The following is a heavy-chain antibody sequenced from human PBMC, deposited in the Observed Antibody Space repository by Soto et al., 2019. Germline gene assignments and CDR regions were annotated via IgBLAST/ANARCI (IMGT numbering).Heavy chain of an antibody. CDR2: ISGSGGST. CDR1: GFTFSSYA. V-gene: IGHV3-23*01. CDR3: AASIAARPFWFDP. J-gene: IGHJ5*02. D-gene: IGHD6-6*01. Sequence: EVQLLESGGGLVQPGGSLRPSCAASGFTFSSYAMSWVRQAPGKGLEWVSAISGSGGSTYYADSVKGRFTISRDNSKNTLYLQMNSLRAEDTAVYYCAASIAARPFWFDPWGQGTLVTVSS.